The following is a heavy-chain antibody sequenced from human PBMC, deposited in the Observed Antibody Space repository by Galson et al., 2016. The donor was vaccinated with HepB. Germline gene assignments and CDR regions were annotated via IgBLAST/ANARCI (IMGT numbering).Heavy chain of an antibody. J-gene: IGHJ6*02. CDR2: ISFDGSNT. Sequence: SLRLSCAASGFTFSAYAMHWVRQAPGKGLEWVAVISFDGSNTYYADSAKGRFTISRDNSKNTLYLQMNSLRAEDTSVYSCAAPYFGFWSGYSPYYYYAMDVWGHGTTVTVSS. V-gene: IGHV3-30*04. D-gene: IGHD3-3*01. CDR1: GFTFSAYA. CDR3: AAPYFGFWSGYSPYYYYAMDV.